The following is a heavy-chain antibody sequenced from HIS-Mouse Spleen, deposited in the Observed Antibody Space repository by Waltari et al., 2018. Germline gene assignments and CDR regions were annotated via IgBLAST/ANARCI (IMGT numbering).Heavy chain of an antibody. V-gene: IGHV4-34*01. Sequence: QVQLQQWGAGLLKPSETLSLTCAVYGGSFSGYYWSWIRQPPGKGLERIGEINHSGSTNYNPSLKGRVTISVDTSKNQFSLKLSSVTAADTAVYYCARALYGSSVSPFDYWGQGTLVTVSS. CDR1: GGSFSGYY. CDR3: ARALYGSSVSPFDY. D-gene: IGHD6-6*01. CDR2: INHSGST. J-gene: IGHJ4*02.